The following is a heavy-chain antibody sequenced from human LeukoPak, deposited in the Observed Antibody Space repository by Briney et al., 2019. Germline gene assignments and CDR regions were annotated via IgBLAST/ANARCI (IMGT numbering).Heavy chain of an antibody. CDR3: ARGRRDIVVVPAATKEYFQH. Sequence: PSENLSLNCAVYGGTFSGYYWSWIRQPPGKGLKWIGEINHSGSTNYNPSLKSRVTISVDTSKNQFSLKLSSVTAADTAVYYCARGRRDIVVVPAATKEYFQHWGQGTLVTVSS. CDR2: INHSGST. V-gene: IGHV4-34*01. CDR1: GGTFSGYY. J-gene: IGHJ1*01. D-gene: IGHD2-2*01.